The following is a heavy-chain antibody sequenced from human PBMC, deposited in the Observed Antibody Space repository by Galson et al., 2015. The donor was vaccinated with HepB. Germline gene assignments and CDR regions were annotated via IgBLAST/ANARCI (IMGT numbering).Heavy chain of an antibody. CDR2: ISGSGGST. J-gene: IGHJ3*02. Sequence: SLRLSCAASGFTFSSYAMSWVRQAPGKGLEWVSAISGSGGSTYYADSVKGRFTISRDNSKNTLYLQMNSLRAEDTAVYYCANPNSSGWYVWSPYDAFDIWGQGTMVTVSS. CDR1: GFTFSSYA. D-gene: IGHD6-19*01. V-gene: IGHV3-23*01. CDR3: ANPNSSGWYVWSPYDAFDI.